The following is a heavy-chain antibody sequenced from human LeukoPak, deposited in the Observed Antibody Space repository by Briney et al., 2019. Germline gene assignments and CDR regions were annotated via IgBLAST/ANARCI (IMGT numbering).Heavy chain of an antibody. CDR1: GFTFSSYA. CDR2: ISGSGGST. D-gene: IGHD3-22*01. CDR3: AKDPHYCDSSGSRWYYFDY. Sequence: GGSLRLSCAASGFTFSSYAMSWVRQAPGKGLEWVSAISGSGGSTYYADSVKGRFTISRDNSKNTLYLQMNSLRAEDTAVYYCAKDPHYCDSSGSRWYYFDYWGQGTLVTVSS. V-gene: IGHV3-23*01. J-gene: IGHJ4*02.